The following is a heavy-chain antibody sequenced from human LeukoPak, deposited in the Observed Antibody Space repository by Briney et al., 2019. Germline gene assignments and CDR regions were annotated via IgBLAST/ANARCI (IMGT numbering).Heavy chain of an antibody. CDR2: TNPSTGGT. J-gene: IGHJ4*02. D-gene: IGHD2-2*01. Sequence: ASVKVSCKTSGYTFTGSYLHWVRQVPGQGLEWMGWTNPSTGGTKSAQQFEGRVTMTRDTSNTTGYLELRSLRLDDTAAYYCARGGAFCSITTCHEFDHWGQGTLVIVSS. CDR3: ARGGAFCSITTCHEFDH. CDR1: GYTFTGSY. V-gene: IGHV1-2*02.